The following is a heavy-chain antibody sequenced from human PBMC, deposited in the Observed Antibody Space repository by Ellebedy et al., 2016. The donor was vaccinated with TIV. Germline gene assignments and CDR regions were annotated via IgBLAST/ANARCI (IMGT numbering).Heavy chain of an antibody. D-gene: IGHD4-17*01. V-gene: IGHV3-7*01. CDR2: IKQDGTEK. CDR3: ARVTTLATGTGYYFDY. CDR1: GFTFSTYW. Sequence: PGGSLRLSCAASGFTFSTYWMGWVRQAAGKGLEWVANIKQDGTEKYYVDSVKGRFTISRDNAKNSLYLQMNSLRAEDTAVYYCARVTTLATGTGYYFDYWGQGTLVTVSS. J-gene: IGHJ4*02.